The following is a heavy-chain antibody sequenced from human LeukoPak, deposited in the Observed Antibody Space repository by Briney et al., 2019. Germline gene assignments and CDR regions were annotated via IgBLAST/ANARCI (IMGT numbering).Heavy chain of an antibody. CDR1: GFTFSTYN. V-gene: IGHV3-21*06. CDR2: ITSSSTYI. Sequence: GGSLRLSCAASGFTFSTYNMSWVRHAPGKGLEWISSITSSSTYIYYADSVKGRFTISRDNAKNSLYLQMNSLSPDDTAVYFCARDPYSGNYGNDYYYYMDVWGKGTTVTISS. CDR3: ARDPYSGNYGNDYYYYMDV. D-gene: IGHD1-26*01. J-gene: IGHJ6*03.